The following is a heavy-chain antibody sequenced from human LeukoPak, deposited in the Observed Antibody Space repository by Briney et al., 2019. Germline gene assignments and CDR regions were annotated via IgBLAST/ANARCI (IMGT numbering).Heavy chain of an antibody. CDR2: INHSGST. Sequence: PSETLSLTCAVYGGSFSGYYWSWIRQPPGKGLEWIGEINHSGSTNYNPSLKSRVTISVDTSKNQFSLKLSFVTAADTAVYYCARRGKDGYNYWYFDYWGQGTLVTVSS. J-gene: IGHJ4*02. CDR1: GGSFSGYY. V-gene: IGHV4-34*01. D-gene: IGHD5-24*01. CDR3: ARRGKDGYNYWYFDY.